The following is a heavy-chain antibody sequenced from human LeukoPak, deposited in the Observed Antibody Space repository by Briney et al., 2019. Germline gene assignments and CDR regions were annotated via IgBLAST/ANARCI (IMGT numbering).Heavy chain of an antibody. CDR2: MNPNTGNT. V-gene: IGHV1-8*01. CDR3: ARGGGGEYLDWFDF. CDR1: GYTFSDHD. D-gene: IGHD4-17*01. Sequence: GASVKVSCKASGYTFSDHDVNWVRRAPGQGLEWMGWMNPNTGNTGYAQNLQGRVTMTRTNSITTAYMELSSLTSDDTAVYYCARGGGGEYLDWFDFWGQGTLVIVSS. J-gene: IGHJ5*01.